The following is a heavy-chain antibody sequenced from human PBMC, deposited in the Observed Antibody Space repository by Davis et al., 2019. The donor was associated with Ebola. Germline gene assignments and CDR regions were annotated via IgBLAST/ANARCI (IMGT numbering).Heavy chain of an antibody. V-gene: IGHV3-23*01. CDR1: GFTFRLSV. CDR2: ISGSGGST. CDR3: AKDRHPNWGPGVFDY. D-gene: IGHD7-27*01. Sequence: GESLKISCAASGFTFRLSVMNWVRQAPGKGLEWVSAISGSGGSTYYADSVKGRFTISRDNSKNTLYLQMNSLRAEDTAVYYCAKDRHPNWGPGVFDYWGQGTLVTVSS. J-gene: IGHJ4*02.